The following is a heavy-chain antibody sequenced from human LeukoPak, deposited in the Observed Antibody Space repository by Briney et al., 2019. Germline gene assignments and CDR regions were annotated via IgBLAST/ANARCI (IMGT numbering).Heavy chain of an antibody. CDR3: ARSRDGYKPYYFDY. V-gene: IGHV4-59*01. CDR2: IYYSGST. Sequence: SETLSLTCTVSGGSISSYYWSWIRQPPGKGLEWIGHIYYSGSTNYNPSLKSRVTISVDTSKNQFSLKLSSVTAADTAVYYCARSRDGYKPYYFDYWGQGTLVTVSS. CDR1: GGSISSYY. J-gene: IGHJ4*02. D-gene: IGHD5-24*01.